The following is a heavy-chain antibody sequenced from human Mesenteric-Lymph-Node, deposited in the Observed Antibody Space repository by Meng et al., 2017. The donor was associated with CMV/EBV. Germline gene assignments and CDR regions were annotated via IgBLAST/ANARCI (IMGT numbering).Heavy chain of an antibody. J-gene: IGHJ6*02. CDR3: ARSDGSGSYINHKPAKYYYYGMDV. V-gene: IGHV1-69*05. D-gene: IGHD3-10*01. CDR2: IIPIFGTA. Sequence: SVKVSCKASGGTFSSYAISWVRQAPGQGLEWMGGIIPIFGTANYAQKFQGRVTITTDESTSTAYMELSSLRSEDTTVYYCARSDGSGSYINHKPAKYYYYGMDVWGQGTTVTVSS. CDR1: GGTFSSYA.